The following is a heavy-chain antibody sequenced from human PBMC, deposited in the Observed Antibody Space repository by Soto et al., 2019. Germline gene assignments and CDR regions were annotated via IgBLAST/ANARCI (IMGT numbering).Heavy chain of an antibody. Sequence: EVQLVESGGGLVQPGGSLRLSCAASGFTFSSYWMHWVRQAPGKGLVWVSRINSDGSTTSYADSVRGRFTISRDNAKNTLYLQMNILRAEDTAVYYCGRVGVGHWSFDLWGRGTLVTVSS. CDR3: GRVGVGHWSFDL. D-gene: IGHD3-10*01. V-gene: IGHV3-74*01. J-gene: IGHJ2*01. CDR1: GFTFSSYW. CDR2: INSDGSTT.